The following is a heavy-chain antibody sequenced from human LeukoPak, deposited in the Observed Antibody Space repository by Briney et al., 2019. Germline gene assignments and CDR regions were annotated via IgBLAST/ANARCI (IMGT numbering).Heavy chain of an antibody. V-gene: IGHV3-30*04. J-gene: IGHJ5*02. CDR2: ISYDGSNK. CDR3: ARVSYYDILTGPIRFDP. D-gene: IGHD3-9*01. Sequence: GGSLRLSCAASGFTFSSYAMHWVRQAPGKGLEWVAVISYDGSNKYYADPVKGRFTISRDSSKNTLYLQMNSLRTEDTAVYYCARVSYYDILTGPIRFDPWGQGTLVTVSS. CDR1: GFTFSSYA.